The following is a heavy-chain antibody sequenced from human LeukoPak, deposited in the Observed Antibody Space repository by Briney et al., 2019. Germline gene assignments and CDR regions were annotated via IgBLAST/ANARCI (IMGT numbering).Heavy chain of an antibody. V-gene: IGHV1-46*01. J-gene: IGHJ4*02. D-gene: IGHD5-18*01. CDR1: GYTFTSYY. CDR3: AREIGGILVFDY. CDR2: INPSGGST. Sequence: ASVKVSCKASGYTFTSYYIHWGRQAPGQGLEWMGIINPSGGSTSYAQKFQGRVTMTRDTSTSTVYMELSSLRSEDTAVYYCAREIGGILVFDYWGQATLLTVAS.